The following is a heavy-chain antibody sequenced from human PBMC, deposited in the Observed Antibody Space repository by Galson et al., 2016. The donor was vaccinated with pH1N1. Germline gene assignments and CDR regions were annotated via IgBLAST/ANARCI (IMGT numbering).Heavy chain of an antibody. CDR2: VFHRGTT. CDR3: ARGVAEASRFDL. J-gene: IGHJ5*02. D-gene: IGHD6-13*01. CDR1: GGSMRSSDHY. V-gene: IGHV4-39*02. Sequence: ETLSLTCNVSGGSMRSSDHYWAWIRQPPGKGLEWIGSVFHRGTTYCNLSLKSRVTISIDTSNKRFSLKVTSVSAADTTVYHCARGVAEASRFDLWGQGSLVAVSS.